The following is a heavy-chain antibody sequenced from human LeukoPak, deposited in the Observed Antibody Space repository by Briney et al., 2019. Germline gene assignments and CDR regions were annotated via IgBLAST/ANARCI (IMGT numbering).Heavy chain of an antibody. J-gene: IGHJ4*02. Sequence: SVKVSCKASGGTFSSYAISWVRQAPGQGLEWMGRIIPILGIANYAQKFQGRVTITADKSTSTAYMGLSSLRSEDTAVYYCARVGAGIVFDYWGQGTLVTVSS. CDR2: IIPILGIA. V-gene: IGHV1-69*04. CDR3: ARVGAGIVFDY. D-gene: IGHD1-26*01. CDR1: GGTFSSYA.